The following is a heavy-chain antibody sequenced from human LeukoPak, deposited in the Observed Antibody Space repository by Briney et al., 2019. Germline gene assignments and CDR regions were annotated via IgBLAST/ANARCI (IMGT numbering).Heavy chain of an antibody. D-gene: IGHD3-9*01. CDR2: IYYSGST. Sequence: SETLSLTCTVSGGSISSSSYYWGWIRQPPGKGLEWIGSIYYSGSTYYNPSLKSRVTISVDTSKNQFSLKLSSVTAADTAVYYCARGGYDILTGYLLGTLDYWGQGTLVTVSS. J-gene: IGHJ4*02. V-gene: IGHV4-39*07. CDR3: ARGGYDILTGYLLGTLDY. CDR1: GGSISSSSYY.